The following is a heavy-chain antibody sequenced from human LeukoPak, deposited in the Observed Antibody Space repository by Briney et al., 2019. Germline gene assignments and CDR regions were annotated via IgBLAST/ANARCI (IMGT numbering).Heavy chain of an antibody. Sequence: SETLSLTCIVSGGSISSYYWSWIRQPPGKGLEWIGYIYYSGSTNYNPSLKSRVTISVDTSKNQFSLKLSSVTAADTAVYYCARGYDFWSGYYLDYWGQGTLVTVSS. CDR3: ARGYDFWSGYYLDY. V-gene: IGHV4-59*01. CDR2: IYYSGST. CDR1: GGSISSYY. D-gene: IGHD3-3*01. J-gene: IGHJ4*02.